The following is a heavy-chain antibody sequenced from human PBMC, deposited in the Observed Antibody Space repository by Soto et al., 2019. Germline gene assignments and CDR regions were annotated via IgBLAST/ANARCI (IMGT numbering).Heavy chain of an antibody. Sequence: EMQLLESGGRLVPPGGFLRLSCAASGFNFRSYAMNWVRQVPGKGLDWVSGISGRGHMTFYADSVKGRFTISRDNSKTTVFLQMNSLRPEDTAIYYCAKDLGFSGYDFDWYFDLWGRGTLVTVSS. D-gene: IGHD3-22*01. CDR1: GFNFRSYA. CDR3: AKDLGFSGYDFDWYFDL. J-gene: IGHJ2*01. CDR2: ISGRGHMT. V-gene: IGHV3-23*01.